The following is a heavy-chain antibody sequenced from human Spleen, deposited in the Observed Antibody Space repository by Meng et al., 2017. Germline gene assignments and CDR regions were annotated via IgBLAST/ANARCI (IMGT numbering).Heavy chain of an antibody. V-gene: IGHV4-34*01. Sequence: HPWGAGLLQPLETRSRTCAVYGVSCSGYYSSWIRQPPGKGLEWIGEINHSGSTNYNPSLKSRVTISVDTSKNQFSLKLSSVTAADTAVYYCARGPEKLYSSSWNYWYFDLWGRGTLVTVSS. CDR3: ARGPEKLYSSSWNYWYFDL. D-gene: IGHD6-13*01. J-gene: IGHJ2*01. CDR2: INHSGST. CDR1: GVSCSGYY.